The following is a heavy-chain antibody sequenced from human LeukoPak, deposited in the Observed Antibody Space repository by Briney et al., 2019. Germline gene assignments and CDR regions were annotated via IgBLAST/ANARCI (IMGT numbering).Heavy chain of an antibody. CDR1: GGSISSSSYY. CDR3: ARHAPYGPPLDY. J-gene: IGHJ4*02. Sequence: SETLSLTCTVSGGSISSSSYYWGWIRQPPGKGLEWIGSIYYSGSTYYNPSLKSRVTISVDTSKNQFSLKLSSVTAADTAVYYCARHAPYGPPLDYWGQGTLVTVSS. V-gene: IGHV4-39*01. CDR2: IYYSGST. D-gene: IGHD2-21*01.